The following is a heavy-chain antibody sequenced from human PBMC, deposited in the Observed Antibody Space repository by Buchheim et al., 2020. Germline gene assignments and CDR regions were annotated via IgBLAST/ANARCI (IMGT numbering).Heavy chain of an antibody. CDR2: INHSGST. Sequence: QVQLQQWGAGLLKPSETLSLTCAVYGGSFSGYYWSWIRQPPGKGLEWIGEINHSGSTNYNPSLKSRGTISVDTSKNQFSLKLSSVTAADTAVYYCARGSRDYDILTGYPNGAGSMDVWGQGTT. V-gene: IGHV4-34*01. J-gene: IGHJ6*02. CDR3: ARGSRDYDILTGYPNGAGSMDV. CDR1: GGSFSGYY. D-gene: IGHD3-9*01.